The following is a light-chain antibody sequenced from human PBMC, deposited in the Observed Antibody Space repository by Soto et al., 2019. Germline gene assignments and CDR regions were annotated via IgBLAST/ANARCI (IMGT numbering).Light chain of an antibody. J-gene: IGLJ1*01. CDR1: SSDVGGYNY. CDR3: SSYTSSSTYV. V-gene: IGLV2-14*01. CDR2: EVS. Sequence: VLTQPASVSGSPGQSITISCTETSSDVGGYNYVSWYQQHPGKAPKLMIYEVSNRPSGVSNRFSGSKSGNTASLTISGLQAEDEADYYCSSYTSSSTYVFGTGTKVTVL.